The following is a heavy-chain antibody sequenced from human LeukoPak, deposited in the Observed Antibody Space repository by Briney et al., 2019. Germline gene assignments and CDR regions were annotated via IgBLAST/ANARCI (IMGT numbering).Heavy chain of an antibody. V-gene: IGHV4-34*01. D-gene: IGHD6-13*01. Sequence: SETLSLTCAVYGGSFSGYYWSWIRQPPGKGLEWIGEINHSGSTNYNPSLKSRVTISVDTSKNQFSLKLSSVTAADTAVYYCARGKEYSSSWYEFDYWGQGTLVTVSS. CDR3: ARGKEYSSSWYEFDY. J-gene: IGHJ4*02. CDR1: GGSFSGYY. CDR2: INHSGST.